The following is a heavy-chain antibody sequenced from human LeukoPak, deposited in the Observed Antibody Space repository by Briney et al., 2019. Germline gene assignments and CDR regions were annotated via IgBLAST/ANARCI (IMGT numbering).Heavy chain of an antibody. Sequence: ASVKVSCKASGYTFTSYYMHWVRQAPGQGLEWMGIINPSGGSTSYAQKFQGRVTMTRDTSTSTVYMELSSLRSEGTAVYYCARDPTFAYDSSGYYGAPGYWGQGTLVTVSS. CDR2: INPSGGST. CDR1: GYTFTSYY. D-gene: IGHD3-22*01. J-gene: IGHJ4*02. CDR3: ARDPTFAYDSSGYYGAPGY. V-gene: IGHV1-46*01.